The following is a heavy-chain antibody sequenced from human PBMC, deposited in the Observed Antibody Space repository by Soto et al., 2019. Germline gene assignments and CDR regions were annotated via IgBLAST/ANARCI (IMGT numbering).Heavy chain of an antibody. CDR2: INSDGSST. D-gene: IGHD2-15*01. V-gene: IGHV3-74*01. CDR1: GFTFSSYW. CDR3: ARDHDSVYNWFDP. J-gene: IGHJ5*02. Sequence: EVQLVESGGGLVQPGGSLRLSCAASGFTFSSYWMHWVRQAPGKGLVWVSRINSDGSSTSYADSVKGRFTISRDNAKNTLSLQMNSLRAADTAVYYCARDHDSVYNWFDPWGQGTLVTVSS.